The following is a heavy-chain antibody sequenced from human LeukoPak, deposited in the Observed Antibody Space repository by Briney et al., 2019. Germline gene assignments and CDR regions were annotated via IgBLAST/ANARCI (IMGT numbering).Heavy chain of an antibody. D-gene: IGHD3-10*01. V-gene: IGHV4-59*08. Sequence: SEALSLTCTVSGGSISSYYWSWIRQPPAKELEWIGYIYYSGSTNYNPSLKSRVTISVDTSKNQFSLKLSSVTAADTAVYYCARSTMVRGRKGTFDYWGQGTLVTVSS. J-gene: IGHJ4*02. CDR2: IYYSGST. CDR1: GGSISSYY. CDR3: ARSTMVRGRKGTFDY.